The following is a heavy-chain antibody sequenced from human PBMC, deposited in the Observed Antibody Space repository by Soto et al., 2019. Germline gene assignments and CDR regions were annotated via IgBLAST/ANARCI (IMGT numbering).Heavy chain of an antibody. D-gene: IGHD3-9*01. CDR1: GYTFTSYY. V-gene: IGHV1-46*01. CDR3: AKVHSRDWARYQIFDY. CDR2: INPSGGST. Sequence: ASVKVSCKASGYTFTSYYVHWVRQAPGQGLEWMGIINPSGGSTSYAQKFQGRVTMTRDTSTSTVYMELSSLRSEDTAVYYCAKVHSRDWARYQIFDYWGQGTLVTVSS. J-gene: IGHJ4*02.